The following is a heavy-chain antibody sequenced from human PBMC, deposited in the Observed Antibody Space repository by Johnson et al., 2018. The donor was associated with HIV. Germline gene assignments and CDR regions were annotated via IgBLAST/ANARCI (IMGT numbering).Heavy chain of an antibody. CDR2: ISYDGSNK. D-gene: IGHD6-13*01. Sequence: QVQLVESGGGVVQPGRSLRLSCAASGFTFSSYAMHWVRQAPGKGLEWVAVISYDGSNKYYADSVKGRFTISQDNSKNPRYPKMNSLRAEDTAVYYCARDKYPPTAAAGTDAFDIWGQGTMVTVSS. J-gene: IGHJ3*02. CDR1: GFTFSSYA. CDR3: ARDKYPPTAAAGTDAFDI. V-gene: IGHV3-30-3*01.